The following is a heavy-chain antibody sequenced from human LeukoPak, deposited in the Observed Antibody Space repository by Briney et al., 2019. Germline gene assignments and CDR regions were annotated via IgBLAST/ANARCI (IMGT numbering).Heavy chain of an antibody. J-gene: IGHJ4*02. CDR1: GYTFTSYY. CDR3: ARDGRFSGYYYAPDY. CDR2: INPSGGST. D-gene: IGHD3-22*01. Sequence: ASVKVSCKASGYTFTSYYMHWVRQAPGQGLEWMGIINPSGGSTSYAQKFQGRVTMTRDMSTSTVYMELSSLRSEDTAVYYCARDGRFSGYYYAPDYWGQGTLVTVSS. V-gene: IGHV1-46*01.